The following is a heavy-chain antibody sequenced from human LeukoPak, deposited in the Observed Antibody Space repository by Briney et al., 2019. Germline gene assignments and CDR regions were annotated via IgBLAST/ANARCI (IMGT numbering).Heavy chain of an antibody. V-gene: IGHV4-34*01. D-gene: IGHD6-19*01. CDR1: SGSFSGYY. J-gene: IGHJ4*02. CDR2: INHSGTT. CDR3: ARGFGSGWSTLFDY. Sequence: PSETLSLTCAVYSGSFSGYYWNWIRQSPGKGLEWIGEINHSGTTNYNPSLKSRVTVSVDTSKNQFSLKLSSVTAADTTVYYCARGFGSGWSTLFDYWGQGTLVTVSS.